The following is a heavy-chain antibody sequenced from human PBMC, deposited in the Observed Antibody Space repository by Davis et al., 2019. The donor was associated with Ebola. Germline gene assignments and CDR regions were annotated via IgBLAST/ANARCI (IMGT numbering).Heavy chain of an antibody. V-gene: IGHV3-30-3*01. Sequence: GESLKISCAASGFTFSSYAMHWVRQAPGKGLEWVAVISYDGSNKYYADSVKGRFTISRDNSKNTLYLQMNSLRAEDTAVYYCARDFLLIPAGTRNRGGYYGMDVWGQGTTVTVSS. J-gene: IGHJ6*02. D-gene: IGHD6-13*01. CDR3: ARDFLLIPAGTRNRGGYYGMDV. CDR1: GFTFSSYA. CDR2: ISYDGSNK.